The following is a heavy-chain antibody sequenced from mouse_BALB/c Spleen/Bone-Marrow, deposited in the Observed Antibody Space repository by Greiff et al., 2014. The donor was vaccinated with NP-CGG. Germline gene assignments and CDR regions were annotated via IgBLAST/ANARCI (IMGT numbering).Heavy chain of an antibody. D-gene: IGHD1-1*01. V-gene: IGHV1-62-2*01. CDR1: GYTFNENI. J-gene: IGHJ3*01. Sequence: VQLQQSGAGLVKTGASVKLSCKASGYTFNENIIHWVKQRYGQGLEWIGRFYPGSGSIKYNEKFKDKAKLTAKKYSSTVYMDLSRVTSEVSAVYFSARNGYGSSVWFSYWGQGTLVTAS. CDR3: ARNGYGSSVWFSY. CDR2: FYPGSGSI.